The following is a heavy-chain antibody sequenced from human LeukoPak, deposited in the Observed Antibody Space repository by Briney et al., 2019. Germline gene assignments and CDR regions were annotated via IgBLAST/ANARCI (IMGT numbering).Heavy chain of an antibody. CDR2: IYSNGGT. CDR1: GDSLSYYY. J-gene: IGHJ5*02. V-gene: IGHV4-4*07. Sequence: SETLSLTCSVSGDSLSYYYWTWIRQPAGRGLEWIGRIYSNGGTNYNPSLNSRVTMSIDTAKNQFYLNLSSVTAADTAIYYCARVHNSGPGYCSGTSCYRLGGWFDTWGQGTLVNVSS. CDR3: ARVHNSGPGYCSGTSCYRLGGWFDT. D-gene: IGHD2-2*02.